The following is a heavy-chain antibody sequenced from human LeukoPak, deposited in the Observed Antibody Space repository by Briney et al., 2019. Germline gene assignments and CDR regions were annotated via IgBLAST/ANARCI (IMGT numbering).Heavy chain of an antibody. D-gene: IGHD3-22*01. Sequence: GSGPTLVNPTQTLTLTCTFSGFSLNTRGVGVGWIRQPPGRALEWLALIYWDDDRRYSPSLKSRLIITKDTSKNQVVLTMTNMDPVDTATYFCAHRKNYYDSSVFDNWGQGTLVTVSS. CDR2: IYWDDDR. CDR1: GFSLNTRGVG. V-gene: IGHV2-5*02. CDR3: AHRKNYYDSSVFDN. J-gene: IGHJ4*02.